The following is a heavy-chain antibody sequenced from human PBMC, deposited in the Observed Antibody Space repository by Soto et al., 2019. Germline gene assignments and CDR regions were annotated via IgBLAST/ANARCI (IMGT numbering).Heavy chain of an antibody. CDR2: INPSGGST. D-gene: IGHD5-18*01. V-gene: IGHV1-46*01. J-gene: IGHJ4*02. CDR3: ARNVDTAMVSGDFDY. CDR1: GYTFTSYY. Sequence: VKVSCKASGYTFTSYYMHWVRQAPGQGLEWMGIINPSGGSTSYAQKFQGRVTMTRDTSTSTVYMELSSLRSEDTAVYYCARNVDTAMVSGDFDYWGQGTLVTVSS.